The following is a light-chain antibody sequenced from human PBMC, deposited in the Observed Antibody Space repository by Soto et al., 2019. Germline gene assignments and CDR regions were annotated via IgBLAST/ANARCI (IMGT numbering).Light chain of an antibody. Sequence: QSALTQPASVSGSPGQSITISCTGTSSDVGGYNYVSWYQQHPGKAPKVMIYEVSNRPSGVSNRFSGSKSGNTASLTTSGLQAEDEADYYCSSYTSSSTLVVFGGGTKVTVL. CDR3: SSYTSSSTLVV. J-gene: IGLJ2*01. V-gene: IGLV2-14*01. CDR1: SSDVGGYNY. CDR2: EVS.